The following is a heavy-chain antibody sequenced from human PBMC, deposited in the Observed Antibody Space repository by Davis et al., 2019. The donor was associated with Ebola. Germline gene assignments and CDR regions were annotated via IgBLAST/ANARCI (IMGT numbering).Heavy chain of an antibody. CDR1: GFTFSSYA. Sequence: GESLKISCAASGFTFSSYAMSWVRQAPGKGLEWVSAISGSGGSTYYADSVKGRFTISRDNAKNSLYLQMNSLRDEDTAVYYCARDLYGDYDYWGQGTLVTVSS. CDR3: ARDLYGDYDY. D-gene: IGHD4-17*01. V-gene: IGHV3-23*01. J-gene: IGHJ4*02. CDR2: ISGSGGST.